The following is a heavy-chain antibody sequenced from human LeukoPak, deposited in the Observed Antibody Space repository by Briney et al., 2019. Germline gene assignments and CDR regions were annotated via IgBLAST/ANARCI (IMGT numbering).Heavy chain of an antibody. CDR2: FDPEQAKT. D-gene: IGHD3-3*01. CDR3: ATRSGDFWSGYEN. Sequence: ASVKVSCKVSGYSLTDLIMQWVRQAPGKGLECMGGFDPEQAKTIYAQKFQGRVTMTEDTSTDTAYLELRGLRSEDTAVYYCATRSGDFWSGYENWGQGTLVTVSS. V-gene: IGHV1-24*01. J-gene: IGHJ4*02. CDR1: GYSLTDLI.